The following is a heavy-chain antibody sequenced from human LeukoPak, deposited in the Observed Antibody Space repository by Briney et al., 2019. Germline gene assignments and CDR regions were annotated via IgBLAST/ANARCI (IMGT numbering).Heavy chain of an antibody. Sequence: ASVKVSCKASGYTFTGYYMHWVRQAPGQGLEWMGWINPNSGGTNYAQKFQGRVTMTRDTSISTAYMKLSRLRSDDTAVYYCARDMYYYDSSGYYFPHYWGQGTLVTVSS. CDR2: INPNSGGT. V-gene: IGHV1-2*02. D-gene: IGHD3-22*01. CDR3: ARDMYYYDSSGYYFPHY. CDR1: GYTFTGYY. J-gene: IGHJ4*02.